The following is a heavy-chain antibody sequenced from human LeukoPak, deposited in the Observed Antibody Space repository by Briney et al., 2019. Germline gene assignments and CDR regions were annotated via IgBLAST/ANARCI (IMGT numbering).Heavy chain of an antibody. V-gene: IGHV1-69*06. J-gene: IGHJ6*04. CDR2: IIPIFGTA. D-gene: IGHD3-9*01. CDR1: GGTFSSYA. CDR3: AARFYDILTGNYYYGMDV. Sequence: SVKVSCKASGGTFSSYAISWVRQAPGQGLEWMGGIIPIFGTANYAQKFQGRVTITADKSTRTAYTELSSLRSEDTAVYYCAARFYDILTGNYYYGMDVWGKGTTVTVSS.